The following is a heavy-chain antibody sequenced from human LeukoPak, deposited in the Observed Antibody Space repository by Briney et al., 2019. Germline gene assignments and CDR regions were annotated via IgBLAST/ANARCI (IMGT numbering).Heavy chain of an antibody. CDR3: ARAHLGIAARPGAFDI. Sequence: SVKVSCKASGGTFGSYAISWVRQAPGRGLEWMGGIIPIFGTANYAQKFQGRVTITADESTSTAYMELSSLRSEDTAVYYCARAHLGIAARPGAFDIWGQGTMVTVSS. CDR1: GGTFGSYA. D-gene: IGHD6-6*01. V-gene: IGHV1-69*13. CDR2: IIPIFGTA. J-gene: IGHJ3*02.